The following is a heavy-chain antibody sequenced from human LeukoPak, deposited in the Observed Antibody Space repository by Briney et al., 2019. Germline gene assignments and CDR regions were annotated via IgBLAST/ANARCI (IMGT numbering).Heavy chain of an antibody. D-gene: IGHD3-22*01. Sequence: GGSLRLSCAAFGFTFSSYSMNWVRQAPGKGLEWVSYISSSSSTIYYADSAKGRFTISRDNAKNSLYLQMNSLRAEDTAVYYCARDPNYYDSSDSTRWGQGTLVAVSS. CDR1: GFTFSSYS. CDR2: ISSSSSTI. CDR3: ARDPNYYDSSDSTR. V-gene: IGHV3-48*01. J-gene: IGHJ4*02.